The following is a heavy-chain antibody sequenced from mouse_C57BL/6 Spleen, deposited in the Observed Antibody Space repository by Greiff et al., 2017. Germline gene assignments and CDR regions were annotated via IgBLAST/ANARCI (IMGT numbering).Heavy chain of an antibody. V-gene: IGHV14-2*01. CDR3: AGVVAGAMDY. Sequence: VPLQQSGAELVKPGASVKLSCTASGFNINAYYMHWVKQRPAQGLEWIGRINPEDGEPKYAPKFQGKATITADISSNTAYLQLSSLTSADTAVEYCAGVVAGAMDYWGQGTSVTVSS. CDR1: GFNINAYY. CDR2: INPEDGEP. J-gene: IGHJ4*01. D-gene: IGHD1-1*01.